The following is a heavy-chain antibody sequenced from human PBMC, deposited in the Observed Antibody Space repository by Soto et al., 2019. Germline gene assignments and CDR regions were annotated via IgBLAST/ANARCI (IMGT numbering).Heavy chain of an antibody. V-gene: IGHV4-39*01. CDR3: ARQGFLEWFINPRSWWFDP. Sequence: PSETLSLTCAVSGGSISSSSYYWGWIRQPPGKGLEWIGSIYYSGSTYYNPSLKSRVTISVDTSKNQFSLKLSSVTAADTAVYYCARQGFLEWFINPRSWWFDPWGQGTLVT. CDR1: GGSISSSSYY. CDR2: IYYSGST. J-gene: IGHJ5*02. D-gene: IGHD3-3*01.